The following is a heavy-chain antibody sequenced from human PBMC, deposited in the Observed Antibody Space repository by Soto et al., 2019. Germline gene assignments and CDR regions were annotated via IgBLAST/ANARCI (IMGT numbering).Heavy chain of an antibody. CDR2: IYHSGST. J-gene: IGHJ5*02. CDR1: GGSISSDNW. Sequence: SETLSLTCAVSGGSISSDNWWAWVRQPPGKGLEWIGEIYHSGSTNYNPSLKSRVIISLDKSKNQFSLRLSSVSAADTAVYYCARIKGPPFDPWGQGTLVTVSS. V-gene: IGHV4-4*02. CDR3: ARIKGPPFDP.